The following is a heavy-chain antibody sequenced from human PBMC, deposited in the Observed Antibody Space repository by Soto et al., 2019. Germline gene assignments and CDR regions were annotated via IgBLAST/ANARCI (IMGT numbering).Heavy chain of an antibody. D-gene: IGHD1-26*01. J-gene: IGHJ6*02. V-gene: IGHV1-46*01. CDR1: GYTFTSYY. CDR2: INPSGGST. Sequence: QVQLVQSGAEVKKPGASVKVSCKASGYTFTSYYMHWVRQAPGQGLEWMGIINPSGGSTSYTQKFQGRVTMTRDTSTSTVYMELSSLRSEDTAVYYCARGGLRYSGSYYYYGMDVWGQGTTVTVSS. CDR3: ARGGLRYSGSYYYYGMDV.